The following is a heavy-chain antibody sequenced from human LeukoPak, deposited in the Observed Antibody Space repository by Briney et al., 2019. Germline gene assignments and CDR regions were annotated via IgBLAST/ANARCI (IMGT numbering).Heavy chain of an antibody. J-gene: IGHJ6*03. CDR3: ARVYYCYYMDV. CDR1: GFTFSSYW. CDR2: ISSDGTNT. V-gene: IGHV3-74*01. Sequence: PGGSLRLSCAASGFTFSSYWMHWVRQAPGTGLVWVSRISSDGTNTYYADSVKGRFSISRDNAKNTLYLQMNSLRADDTAMYYCARVYYCYYMDVWGRGTTVTVSS.